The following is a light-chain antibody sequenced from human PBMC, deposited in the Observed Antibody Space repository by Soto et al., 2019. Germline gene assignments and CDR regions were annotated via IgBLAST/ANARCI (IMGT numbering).Light chain of an antibody. CDR1: QSISSN. V-gene: IGKV3-11*01. CDR2: DAS. CDR3: QQRSNRPPEWT. Sequence: EVVLTQSPVTLSLSPGQRATLSCRASQSISSNLAWYQQKPGQAPRLLISDASKRATGIPARFSGSGSETDFTLTISSLEPEDFAVYYCQQRSNRPPEWTFGQGTKVEI. J-gene: IGKJ1*01.